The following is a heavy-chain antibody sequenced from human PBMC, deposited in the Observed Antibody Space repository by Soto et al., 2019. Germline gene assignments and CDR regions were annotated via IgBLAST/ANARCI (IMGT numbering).Heavy chain of an antibody. CDR2: ISYDGSNK. D-gene: IGHD2-2*01. CDR3: TTRRGGYQHDYYYYGMDV. V-gene: IGHV3-30*03. Sequence: QVQLVESGGGVVQPGRSLRLSCAASGFTFSSYGMHWVRQAPGKGLEWVAVISYDGSNKYYADSVKGRFTISRDNSKNTLYLQMNSLRAEDTAVYYCTTRRGGYQHDYYYYGMDVWGQGTTVTVSS. CDR1: GFTFSSYG. J-gene: IGHJ6*02.